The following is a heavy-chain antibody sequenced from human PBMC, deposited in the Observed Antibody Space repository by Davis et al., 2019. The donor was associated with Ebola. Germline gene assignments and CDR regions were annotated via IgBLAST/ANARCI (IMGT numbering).Heavy chain of an antibody. J-gene: IGHJ4*02. CDR2: IKTRTEVATT. V-gene: IGHV3-15*01. Sequence: GESLKISCAASEFTFSSYEMNWVRQIPGKGLEWVGLIKTRTEVATTDYAAPVKGRFTISRDDSKTTVYLQMHSLKTEDTAVYYCATSGIWGHDYWGQGTLVTVSS. CDR1: EFTFSSYE. D-gene: IGHD3-16*01. CDR3: ATSGIWGHDY.